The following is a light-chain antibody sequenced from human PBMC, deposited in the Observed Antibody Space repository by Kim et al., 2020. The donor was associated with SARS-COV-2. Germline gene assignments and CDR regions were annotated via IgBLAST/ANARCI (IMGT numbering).Light chain of an antibody. V-gene: IGKV1-5*01. CDR1: QKISTW. CDR3: QQYNSYR. Sequence: TLSASVGDRVTISCRASQKISTWLAWYQQKPGKVPKVLIYDASSLESGVPSRFSSSGSGTEFTLTISSLQPDDFATYYCQQYNSYRFGQGTKLEI. CDR2: DAS. J-gene: IGKJ2*03.